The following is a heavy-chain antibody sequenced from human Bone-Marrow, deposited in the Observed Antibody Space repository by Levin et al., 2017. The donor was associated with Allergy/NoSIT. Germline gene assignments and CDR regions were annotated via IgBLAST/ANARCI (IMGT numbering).Heavy chain of an antibody. J-gene: IGHJ5*02. Sequence: AASVKVSCKGSGYSFTSYWIGWVRQMPGKGLEWMGIIYPGDSDTRYSPSFQGQVTISADKSISTAYLQWSSLKASDTAMYYCARLKGIAARRSARWFDPWGQGTLVTVSS. D-gene: IGHD6-6*01. CDR3: ARLKGIAARRSARWFDP. CDR2: IYPGDSDT. V-gene: IGHV5-51*01. CDR1: GYSFTSYW.